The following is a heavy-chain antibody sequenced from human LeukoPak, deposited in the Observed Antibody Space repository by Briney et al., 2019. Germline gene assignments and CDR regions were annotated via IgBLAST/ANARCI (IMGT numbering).Heavy chain of an antibody. D-gene: IGHD3-22*01. J-gene: IGHJ4*02. CDR1: GGSISRYY. CDR3: ARHHTYYYDSSGYYASYYFDY. V-gene: IGHV4-59*08. Sequence: SETLSLTCTVSGGSISRYYWSWIRQPPGKVLEWIGYIYYSGSTNYNPSLKSRVTISVDTSKNQFSLKLSSVTAADTAVYYCARHHTYYYDSSGYYASYYFDYWGQGTLVTVSS. CDR2: IYYSGST.